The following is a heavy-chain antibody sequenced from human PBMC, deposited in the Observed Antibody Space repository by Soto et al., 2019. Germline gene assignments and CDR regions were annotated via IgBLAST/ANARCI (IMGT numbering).Heavy chain of an antibody. CDR3: ALARYSNFDY. J-gene: IGHJ4*02. CDR1: GFSLSTTGVG. D-gene: IGHD4-4*01. Sequence: QITLRESGPTLVKPTQTLTLTCTFSGFSLSTTGVGVGWIRQPPGKALEWLALIYWDDDKCYRPSLKSRLTITKDTSKNQVVLRMTNMDPVDTAMYYCALARYSNFDYWGQGTLVTVSS. CDR2: IYWDDDK. V-gene: IGHV2-5*02.